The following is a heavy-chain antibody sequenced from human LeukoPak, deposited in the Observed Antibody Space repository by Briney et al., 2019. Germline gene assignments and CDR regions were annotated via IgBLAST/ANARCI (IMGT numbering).Heavy chain of an antibody. CDR2: IKQDGSEK. Sequence: GGSLRLSCVASGFTFSDYWMSWVRQAPGKGLEWVANIKQDGSEKYYVDSVKGRFTISRDNAKNSLYLQMNSLRAEDTAVYYCARYHYDFWSGYFGFDPWGQGTLVTVSS. V-gene: IGHV3-7*01. CDR1: GFTFSDYW. CDR3: ARYHYDFWSGYFGFDP. D-gene: IGHD3-3*01. J-gene: IGHJ5*02.